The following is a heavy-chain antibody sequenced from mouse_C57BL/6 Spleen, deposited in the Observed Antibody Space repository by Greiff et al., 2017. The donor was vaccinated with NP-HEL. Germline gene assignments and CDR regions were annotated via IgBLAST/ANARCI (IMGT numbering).Heavy chain of an antibody. J-gene: IGHJ2*01. V-gene: IGHV1-50*01. Sequence: QVQLKQPGAELVKPGASVKLSCKASGYTFTSYWMQWVKRRPGQGLEWIGEIDPSDSYTNYNQKFKGKATLTVDTSSSTAYMQLSSLTSEDSAVYYCARTGTYHYFDYWGQGTTLTVSS. CDR3: ARTGTYHYFDY. CDR2: IDPSDSYT. D-gene: IGHD3-3*01. CDR1: GYTFTSYW.